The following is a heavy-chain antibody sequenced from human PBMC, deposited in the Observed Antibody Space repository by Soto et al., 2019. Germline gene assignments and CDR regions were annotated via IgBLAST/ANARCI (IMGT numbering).Heavy chain of an antibody. CDR2: MNPNSGNT. D-gene: IGHD3-10*01. CDR1: GYTFTSYD. J-gene: IGHJ6*02. V-gene: IGHV1-8*01. Sequence: QVQLVQSGAEVKKPGASVKVSCKASGYTFTSYDINWVRQATGQGLEWMGWMNPNSGNTGYAQKCQGRVTMTRNTSLSTADMELSSMRSEDTAVYYCARGYYGSGSYYYYGMDVWGQGTTVTVSS. CDR3: ARGYYGSGSYYYYGMDV.